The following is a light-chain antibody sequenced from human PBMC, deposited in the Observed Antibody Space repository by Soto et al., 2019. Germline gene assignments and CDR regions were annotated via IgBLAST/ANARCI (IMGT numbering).Light chain of an antibody. CDR2: EVT. V-gene: IGLV2-8*01. Sequence: QSALTQPPSASGSPGQSVTISFTGTSSDDGGYNYVSWYQQYPGRAPKLMIYEVTKRPSGVPDRFSGSKSGNTASLTVSGLQAEDEADYYCSSYAASNNFYFVFGGGTKLTVL. J-gene: IGLJ3*02. CDR3: SSYAASNNFYFV. CDR1: SSDDGGYNY.